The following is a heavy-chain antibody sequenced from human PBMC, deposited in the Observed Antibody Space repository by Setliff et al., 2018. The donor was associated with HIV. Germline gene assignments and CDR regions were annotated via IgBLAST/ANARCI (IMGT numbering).Heavy chain of an antibody. CDR1: GYTFTSYG. CDR3: AREIGVYDSSGYYYVPDAFDI. D-gene: IGHD3-22*01. V-gene: IGHV1-18*01. J-gene: IGHJ3*02. Sequence: ASVKVSCKASGYTFTSYGISWVRQAPGQGLEWMGWISAYNGNTSYAQKLQGRVTMTTDTSTSTAYMELRSLRSDDTAVYYCAREIGVYDSSGYYYVPDAFDIWGQGAMVTVSS. CDR2: ISAYNGNT.